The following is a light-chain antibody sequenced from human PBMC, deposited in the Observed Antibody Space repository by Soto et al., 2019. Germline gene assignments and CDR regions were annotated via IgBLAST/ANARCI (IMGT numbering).Light chain of an antibody. V-gene: IGLV1-47*01. CDR3: AAWEHSLSGYV. Sequence: QSVLTQPPSASGTPGQRVTISCTGSSSNIGSNYVYWYQQLPGTAPKLLIYRNNQRPSGVPDRFSGSKSGTSASLAISGLRTEDEADYYCAAWEHSLSGYVFGTGTKLTVL. CDR1: SSNIGSNY. J-gene: IGLJ1*01. CDR2: RNN.